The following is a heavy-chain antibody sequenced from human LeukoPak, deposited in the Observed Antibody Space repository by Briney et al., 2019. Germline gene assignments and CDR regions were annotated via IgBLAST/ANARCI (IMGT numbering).Heavy chain of an antibody. D-gene: IGHD2-2*01. CDR2: LSWNSGSL. Sequence: PDRSLRLSCAASGFTFDDYAMHWVRQAPGKGLEWVSGLSWNSGSLGYADSVKGRFTISRDNAKNSLYLQMNSLRAEDTAVYYCAREVVVPAFLFDYWGQGTLVTVSS. V-gene: IGHV3-9*01. CDR3: AREVVVPAFLFDY. J-gene: IGHJ4*02. CDR1: GFTFDDYA.